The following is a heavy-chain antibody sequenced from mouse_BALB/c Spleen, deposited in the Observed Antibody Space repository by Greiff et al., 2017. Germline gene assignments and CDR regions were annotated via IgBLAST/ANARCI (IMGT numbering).Heavy chain of an antibody. CDR3: SPYEGFAY. CDR1: GFNIKDTY. Sequence: VQLKESGAELVKPGASVKLSCTASGFNIKDTYMHWVKQRPEQGLEWIGRIDPANGNTKYDPKFQGKATITADTSSNTAYLQLSSLTSEDTAVYYCSPYEGFAYWGQGTLVTVSA. J-gene: IGHJ3*01. V-gene: IGHV14-3*02. CDR2: IDPANGNT. D-gene: IGHD2-3*01.